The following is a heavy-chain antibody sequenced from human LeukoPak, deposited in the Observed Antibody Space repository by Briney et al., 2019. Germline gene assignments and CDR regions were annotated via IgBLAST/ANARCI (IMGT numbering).Heavy chain of an antibody. V-gene: IGHV3-11*03. D-gene: IGHD4-17*01. J-gene: IGHJ4*02. CDR2: ISSSSSYT. CDR3: ARHVIDHGVDY. CDR1: GFTFSDYY. Sequence: PGGSLRLSCAASGFTFSDYYMSWIRQAPGKGLEWVSYISSSSSYTNYADSVKGRFTISRDNAKNSLYLQMNSLRAEDTAVYYCARHVIDHGVDYWGQGTLVTVSS.